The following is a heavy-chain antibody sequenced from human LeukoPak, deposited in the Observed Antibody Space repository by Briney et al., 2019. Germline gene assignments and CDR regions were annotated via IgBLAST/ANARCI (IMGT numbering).Heavy chain of an antibody. CDR1: GYTFTSYH. V-gene: IGHV1-46*01. CDR3: ARLVATIRYYYYYYYMDV. CDR2: INPSGGSP. Sequence: GASVKVSCKASGYTFTSYHLHWVRQAPGQGLEWMGIINPSGGSPNYAQKSQGRVTMTRDMSTSTVNMELSSLRSDDTAVYYCARLVATIRYYYYYYYMDVWGKGTTVTISS. D-gene: IGHD5-12*01. J-gene: IGHJ6*03.